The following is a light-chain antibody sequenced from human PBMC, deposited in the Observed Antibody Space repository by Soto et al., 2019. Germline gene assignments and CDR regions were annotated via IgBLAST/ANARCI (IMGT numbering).Light chain of an antibody. J-gene: IGLJ3*02. V-gene: IGLV2-8*01. CDR1: SSDIGGYNY. Sequence: QSALTQPPSASGSPGQSVTISCTGTSSDIGGYNYVSWYQQHPDKAPKLMIYEVTQRPSGVPDRFPGSKSGNPASLTVSGLQAEDEPEYYCGSRTADNHLVVFGGGTKLTAL. CDR2: EVT. CDR3: GSRTADNHLVV.